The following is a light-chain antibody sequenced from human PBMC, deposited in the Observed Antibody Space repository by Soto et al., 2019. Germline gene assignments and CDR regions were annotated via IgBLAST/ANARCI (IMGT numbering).Light chain of an antibody. J-gene: IGKJ2*01. V-gene: IGKV1-39*01. CDR2: SAS. CDR1: HSINNY. Sequence: QMTQSPSSLSASVGDRVIITCRSDHSINNYLNWYQQRRGKVPKLLIYSASTLQIGVPSRFSGSGSGRVFTLTINSLQPEDFATYYCQQSYSTLGTFGRGTRVEI. CDR3: QQSYSTLGT.